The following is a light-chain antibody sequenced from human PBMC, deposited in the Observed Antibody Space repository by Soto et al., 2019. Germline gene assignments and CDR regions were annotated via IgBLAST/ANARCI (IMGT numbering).Light chain of an antibody. J-gene: IGKJ3*01. CDR1: QGVTTAY. CDR2: AAS. V-gene: IGKV3-20*01. Sequence: EVVLTQSPGTLSLSPGERATLSCRASQGVTTAYLAWYQHKPGQAPRLLIYAASNRATGIPDRFSGSGSGTDFTLTISRLEPEDFAVYSCQQYGASPLFTFGPGTKVDLK. CDR3: QQYGASPLFT.